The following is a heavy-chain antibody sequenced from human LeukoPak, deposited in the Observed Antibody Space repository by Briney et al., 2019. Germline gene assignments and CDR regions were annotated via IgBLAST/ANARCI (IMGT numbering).Heavy chain of an antibody. Sequence: GGSLRLSCAASGFTVSSNYMSWVRQAPGKGLEWVSVIYSGGSTYYADSVKGRFTISRDNSKNTLYLQMNSLRAEDTAVYYCASVSITMVRGVIRNNWFDPWGQGTLVTVSS. CDR1: GFTVSSNY. D-gene: IGHD3-10*01. CDR3: ASVSITMVRGVIRNNWFDP. J-gene: IGHJ5*02. V-gene: IGHV3-66*02. CDR2: IYSGGST.